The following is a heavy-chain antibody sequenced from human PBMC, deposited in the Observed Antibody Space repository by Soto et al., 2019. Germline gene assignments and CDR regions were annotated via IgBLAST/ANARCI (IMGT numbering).Heavy chain of an antibody. D-gene: IGHD2-15*01. CDR1: GGTFSSYA. CDR2: IIPIFGTA. J-gene: IGHJ6*02. CDR3: ARDLGYCSGGSCYSNYYYYGMDV. Sequence: QVQLVQSGAEVKKPGSSVKVSCKASGGTFSSYAISWVRQAPGQGLEWMGGIIPIFGTANYAQKFQGRVTITADESTSTAYMELSSLRSEDTAVYYCARDLGYCSGGSCYSNYYYYGMDVWGQGPTVTVSS. V-gene: IGHV1-69*01.